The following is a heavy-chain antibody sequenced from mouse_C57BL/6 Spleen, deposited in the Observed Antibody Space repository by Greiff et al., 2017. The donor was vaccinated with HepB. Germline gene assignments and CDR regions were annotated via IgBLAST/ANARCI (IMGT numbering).Heavy chain of an antibody. CDR1: GFTFSSYG. CDR2: ISSGGSYT. D-gene: IGHD2-12*01. J-gene: IGHJ3*01. CDR3: ASYDGAWFAY. Sequence: EVKLMESGGDLVKPGGSLKLSCAASGFTFSSYGMSWVRQTPDKRLEWVATISSGGSYTYYPDSVKGRFTISRDNAKNTLYLQVSSLKSEDTAMYYCASYDGAWFAYWGQGTLVTVSA. V-gene: IGHV5-6*01.